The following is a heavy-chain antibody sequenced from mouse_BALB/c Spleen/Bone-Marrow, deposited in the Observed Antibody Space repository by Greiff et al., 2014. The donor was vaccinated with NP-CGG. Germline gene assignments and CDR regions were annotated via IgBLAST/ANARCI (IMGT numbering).Heavy chain of an antibody. V-gene: IGHV1S81*02. Sequence: QVQLQQSGAELVKPGASVKLSCKASGYTFTSYYTYWVKQRPGQGLEWIGEINPSNGGTNFNEKFKSKATLTVDKSSSTAYVQLSSLTSEDSAVYYCTRSGGITTRVWFAYWGQGTLVTVSA. CDR2: INPSNGGT. CDR1: GYTFTSYY. CDR3: TRSGGITTRVWFAY. D-gene: IGHD2-4*01. J-gene: IGHJ3*01.